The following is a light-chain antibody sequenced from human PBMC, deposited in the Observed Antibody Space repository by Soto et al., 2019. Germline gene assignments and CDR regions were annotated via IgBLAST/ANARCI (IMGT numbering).Light chain of an antibody. CDR2: YDD. J-gene: IGLJ2*01. CDR3: AAWDDSLNGVV. V-gene: IGLV1-36*01. Sequence: QSVLTQPPSVSEAPRQRVTISCSGSSSNIGNNAVNWYQQLPGKAPKLLIYYDDLLPSGVSDRFSGSKSGTSASLAISGLQSEDEADYYCAAWDDSLNGVVFGGGTKVTLL. CDR1: SSNIGNNA.